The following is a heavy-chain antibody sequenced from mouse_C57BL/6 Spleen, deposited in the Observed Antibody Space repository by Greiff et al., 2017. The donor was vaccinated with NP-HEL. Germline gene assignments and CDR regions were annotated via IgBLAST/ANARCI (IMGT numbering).Heavy chain of an antibody. Sequence: EVQRVESGGDLVKPGGSLKLSCAASGFTFSSYGMSWVRQTPDKRLEWVATISSGGSYPYYPDSVKGRFTISRDNAKNTLYLQMSRLKSEDTAMYYCARLGVTTRDFDVWGTGTTVTVSS. CDR1: GFTFSSYG. J-gene: IGHJ1*03. CDR3: ARLGVTTRDFDV. V-gene: IGHV5-6*01. D-gene: IGHD2-13*01. CDR2: ISSGGSYP.